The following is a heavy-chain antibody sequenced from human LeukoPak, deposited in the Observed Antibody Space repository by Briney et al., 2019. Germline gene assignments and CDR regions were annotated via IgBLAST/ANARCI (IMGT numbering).Heavy chain of an antibody. J-gene: IGHJ3*02. Sequence: SVKVSCKASGGTFSSYAISWVRQAPGQGLEWMGRIIPILGIANYAQKFQGRVTITADKSTSTAYMELSSLRSEDTAVYYCARDLVVGEAGAFDIWGQGTMVTVSS. D-gene: IGHD1-26*01. CDR3: ARDLVVGEAGAFDI. CDR1: GGTFSSYA. CDR2: IIPILGIA. V-gene: IGHV1-69*04.